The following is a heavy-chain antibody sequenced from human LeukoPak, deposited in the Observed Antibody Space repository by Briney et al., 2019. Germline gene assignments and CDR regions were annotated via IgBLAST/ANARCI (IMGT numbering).Heavy chain of an antibody. CDR2: IYSSGGT. V-gene: IGHV3-53*01. Sequence: GGSLRLSCAASGFTVSSNYMSWVRQAPGKGLEWVSVIYSSGGTYYEDSVKGRFTISRDNSKNTLYLQVNSLRAEDTAVYYCARVVLGATNYYYYGMDVWGQGTTVTVSS. CDR1: GFTVSSNY. D-gene: IGHD1-26*01. J-gene: IGHJ6*02. CDR3: ARVVLGATNYYYYGMDV.